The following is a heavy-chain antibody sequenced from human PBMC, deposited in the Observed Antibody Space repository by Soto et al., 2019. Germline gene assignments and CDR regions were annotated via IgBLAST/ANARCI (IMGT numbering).Heavy chain of an antibody. CDR3: ARSALYYYDSSGSSWFDP. D-gene: IGHD3-22*01. J-gene: IGHJ5*02. V-gene: IGHV1-18*01. CDR1: GYTFTSYG. Sequence: QVQLVQSGAEVKKPGASVKVSCKASGYTFTSYGISWVRQAPGQGLEWMGWISAYNGNTNYAQKLQGRVTMTTDTSTSTAYMELRSLRSDDTAVYYCARSALYYYDSSGSSWFDPWGQGTLVTVSS. CDR2: ISAYNGNT.